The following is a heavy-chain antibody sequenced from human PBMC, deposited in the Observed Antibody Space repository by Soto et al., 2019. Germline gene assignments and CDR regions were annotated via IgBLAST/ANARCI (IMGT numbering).Heavy chain of an antibody. CDR1: GGSISSHE. J-gene: IGHJ3*02. Sequence: XTPSLNCTVSGGSISSHEWSCIRQAAGKGLELIGRLYSTGSTNYNPSLRSRVTMSVGTSRNQFSLTLTSVTAADSAMYYCARDGSGYDSSGFYLYDAFDIWGQGTMGTVSS. CDR3: ARDGSGYDSSGFYLYDAFDI. V-gene: IGHV4-4*07. D-gene: IGHD3-22*01. CDR2: LYSTGST.